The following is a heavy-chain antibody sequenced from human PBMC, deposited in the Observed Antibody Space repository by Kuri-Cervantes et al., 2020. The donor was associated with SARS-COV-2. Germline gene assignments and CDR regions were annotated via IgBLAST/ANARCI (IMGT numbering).Heavy chain of an antibody. Sequence: GESLKISCAASGFTFSSYEMNWVRQAPGKGLEWVSYISSSGSTIYYADSVKGRFTISRDNAKNSLYLQMNSLRAEDTAVYYCARGVAARPRQVLDYWGQGTLVTVSS. V-gene: IGHV3-48*03. D-gene: IGHD6-6*01. J-gene: IGHJ4*02. CDR3: ARGVAARPRQVLDY. CDR1: GFTFSSYE. CDR2: ISSSGSTI.